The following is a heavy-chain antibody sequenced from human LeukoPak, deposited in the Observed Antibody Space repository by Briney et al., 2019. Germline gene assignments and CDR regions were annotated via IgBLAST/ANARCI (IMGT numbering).Heavy chain of an antibody. Sequence: SVKVSCKASGGTFSNYAISWVRHAPVQGLEWMGGIIPIFDTANYAQKFQGRVTITADESTSTAYMELSSLRSEDTAVYYCARLDEYSSSSRYYGMDVWGQGTTVTVSS. CDR3: ARLDEYSSSSRYYGMDV. V-gene: IGHV1-69*01. J-gene: IGHJ6*01. CDR2: IIPIFDTA. D-gene: IGHD3-22*01. CDR1: GGTFSNYA.